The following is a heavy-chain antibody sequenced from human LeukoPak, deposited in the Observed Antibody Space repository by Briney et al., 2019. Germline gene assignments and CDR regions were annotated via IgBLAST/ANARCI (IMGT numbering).Heavy chain of an antibody. J-gene: IGHJ6*03. CDR3: TREGGYVLYYYYYMDV. V-gene: IGHV3-49*03. D-gene: IGHD5-12*01. CDR1: GFTFGDYA. CDR2: IRSKAYGGTT. Sequence: GGSLRLSCTASGFTFGDYAMSWFRQASGKGLEWVGFIRSKAYGGTTEYAASVKGRFTISRDDSKSIAYLQMNSLKTEDTAVYYCTREGGYVLYYYYYMDVWGKGTTVTVSS.